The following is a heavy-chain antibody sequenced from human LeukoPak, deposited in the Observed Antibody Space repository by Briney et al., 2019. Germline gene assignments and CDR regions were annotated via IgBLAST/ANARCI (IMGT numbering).Heavy chain of an antibody. CDR2: IYTSGST. V-gene: IGHV4-4*07. CDR3: ARDGILWFGELPNYGMDV. D-gene: IGHD3-10*01. Sequence: PSETLSLTCTVSGGSISSYYWSWIRQPAGKGLEWIGRIYTSGSTNYNPSLKSRVTMSVDTSKNQFSLKLSSVTAADTAVYYCARDGILWFGELPNYGMDVWGQGTTVTVSS. CDR1: GGSISSYY. J-gene: IGHJ6*02.